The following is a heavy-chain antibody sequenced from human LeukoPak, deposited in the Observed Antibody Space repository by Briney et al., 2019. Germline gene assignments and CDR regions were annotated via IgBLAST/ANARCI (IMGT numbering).Heavy chain of an antibody. V-gene: IGHV3-21*01. D-gene: IGHD6-6*01. CDR3: ARSYSSSRGTFDY. Sequence: PGGSLRLSCAASGFTFSSYGMNWVRQAPGKGLEWVSSITSSSSYIYYADSVKGRFTVSRDNAKNSLYLQMNSLRAEDTAVYYCARSYSSSRGTFDYWGQGTLVTVSS. CDR1: GFTFSSYG. CDR2: ITSSSSYI. J-gene: IGHJ4*02.